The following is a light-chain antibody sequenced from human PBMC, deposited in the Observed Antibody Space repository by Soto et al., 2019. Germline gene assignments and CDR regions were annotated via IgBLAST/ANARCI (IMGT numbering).Light chain of an antibody. CDR1: SSDIGGLFNY. V-gene: IGLV2-14*03. J-gene: IGLJ2*01. CDR3: SSYSSDATHVV. Sequence: QSALTQPASVSGSPGQSITISCTGTSSDIGGLFNYVSWYQQHPGKAPKLLIYDVNVRPSGVSDRFSGSKSGNTASLTISGLQAKDEAAYFCSSYSSDATHVVFGGGTKLTVL. CDR2: DVN.